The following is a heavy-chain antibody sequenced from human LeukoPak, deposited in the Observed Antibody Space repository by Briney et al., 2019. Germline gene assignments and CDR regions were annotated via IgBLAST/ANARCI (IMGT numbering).Heavy chain of an antibody. D-gene: IGHD6-13*01. Sequence: PSETLSLTCAVYGGSFSGYYWSWIRQPPGKGLEWIGEINHSGSTNYNPSLKSRVTISVDTSKNQFSLKLSSVTAADTAVYYCVRGLGSSWYGLGWFDPWGQGTLVTVSS. J-gene: IGHJ5*02. V-gene: IGHV4-34*01. CDR1: GGSFSGYY. CDR2: INHSGST. CDR3: VRGLGSSWYGLGWFDP.